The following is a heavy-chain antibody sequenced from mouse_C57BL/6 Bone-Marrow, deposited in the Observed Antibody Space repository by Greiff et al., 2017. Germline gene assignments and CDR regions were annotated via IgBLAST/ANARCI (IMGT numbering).Heavy chain of an antibody. Sequence: EVMLVESGGGLVQPGESLKLSCESNEYEFPSHDMSWVRKTPEKRLELVAAINSDGGSTYYPDTMERRFIISRDNTKKTLYLQMSSLRSEDTALYYCARHPHYYGSRDWYFDVWGTGTTVTVSS. D-gene: IGHD1-1*01. CDR1: EYEFPSHD. CDR2: INSDGGST. CDR3: ARHPHYYGSRDWYFDV. V-gene: IGHV5-2*01. J-gene: IGHJ1*03.